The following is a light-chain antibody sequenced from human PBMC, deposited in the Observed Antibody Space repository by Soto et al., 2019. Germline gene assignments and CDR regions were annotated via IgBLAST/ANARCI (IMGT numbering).Light chain of an antibody. Sequence: IVLTDSPCTLSLSPLERASLSFMAIQIVSSSYLAWYQQKPGQAPRLLIYGASSRPTGIPDRFSGSGSGTDFTLTISRLEPEDFAVYYCQQYGSSSTFGQGTRLEIK. CDR1: QIVSSSY. CDR2: GAS. CDR3: QQYGSSST. V-gene: IGKV3-20*01. J-gene: IGKJ5*01.